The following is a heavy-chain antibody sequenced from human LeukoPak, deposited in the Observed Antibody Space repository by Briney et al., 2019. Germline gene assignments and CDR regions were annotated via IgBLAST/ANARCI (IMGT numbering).Heavy chain of an antibody. CDR3: ARIRGSRYYFDY. J-gene: IGHJ4*02. D-gene: IGHD6-13*01. CDR1: RFSLTTSGMC. Sequence: SGPALVKPTQTLTLTCTFSRFSLTTSGMCVSWIRLPPGKALEWLARIDWDDDKYYSTSLRTRLTISKDTSKNQVVLTMTNMDPVDTATYYCARIRGSRYYFDYWGQGTLVTVSS. CDR2: IDWDDDK. V-gene: IGHV2-70*11.